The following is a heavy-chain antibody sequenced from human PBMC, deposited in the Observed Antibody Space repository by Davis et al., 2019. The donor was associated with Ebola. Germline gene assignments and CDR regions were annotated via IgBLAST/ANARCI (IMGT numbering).Heavy chain of an antibody. J-gene: IGHJ4*02. V-gene: IGHV3-30*03. CDR3: ARALALASYYAVFDF. CDR1: GIIFGRYD. Sequence: GGPLRPSCAVPGIIFGRYDMHCVRLAPGRRLECPAVASYDGENNYSADSVRGRFTVSRDNSQNTVYLQMNSLRPDDTAMYYCARALALASYYAVFDFWGRAALVTVSS. CDR2: ASYDGENN. D-gene: IGHD3-9*01.